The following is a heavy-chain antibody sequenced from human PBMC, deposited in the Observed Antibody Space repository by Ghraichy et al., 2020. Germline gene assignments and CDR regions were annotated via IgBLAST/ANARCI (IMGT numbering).Heavy chain of an antibody. CDR2: ISGTGDTT. CDR1: GFTFTSNA. CDR3: AKRMLGYCSTNWCYFSMDV. V-gene: IGHV3-23*01. Sequence: LSLTCATSGFTFTSNAMSWVRQAPGKGLEWVSAISGTGDTTYHADSVKGRFTISRDNSKNTLYLQMNSLRAEDTAVYYCAKRMLGYCSTNWCYFSMDVWGQGTTVTVSS. D-gene: IGHD2-2*01. J-gene: IGHJ6*02.